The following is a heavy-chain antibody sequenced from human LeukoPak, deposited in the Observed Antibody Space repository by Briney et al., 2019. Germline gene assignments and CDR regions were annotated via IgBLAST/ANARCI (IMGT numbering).Heavy chain of an antibody. J-gene: IGHJ5*02. Sequence: GSLRLSCAASGFSVSNNYVTWVRQPPGKGLEWVSVIYSDGSTYYADSVKGRFTISRDNSKNTLYLQMNSLRVEDTAVYYCTDTVAAWGQGTLVTVSS. V-gene: IGHV3-53*05. CDR3: TDTVAA. CDR2: IYSDGST. D-gene: IGHD4-23*01. CDR1: GFSVSNNY.